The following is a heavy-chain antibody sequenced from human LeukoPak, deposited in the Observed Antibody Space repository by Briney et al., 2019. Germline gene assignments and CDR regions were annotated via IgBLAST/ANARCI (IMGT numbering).Heavy chain of an antibody. CDR1: GFTFSSHG. D-gene: IGHD1-20*01. Sequence: PGRSLRLSCAASGFTFSSHGMHWVRQTPGKGLEWVAVIWYDGSKNYYADSVTGRFSISRDNSKNALSLQMNSLRAEDTAVYYCARLTGEALDYWGQGTLVTVSS. V-gene: IGHV3-33*01. CDR2: IWYDGSKN. CDR3: ARLTGEALDY. J-gene: IGHJ4*02.